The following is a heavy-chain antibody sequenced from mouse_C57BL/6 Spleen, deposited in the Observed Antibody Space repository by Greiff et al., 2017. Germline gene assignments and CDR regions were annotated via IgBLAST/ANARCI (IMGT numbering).Heavy chain of an antibody. V-gene: IGHV1-82*01. CDR3: ARSGYGNYEGDFDY. CDR1: GYAFSSSW. J-gene: IGHJ2*01. D-gene: IGHD2-10*02. Sequence: QVQLQQSGPELVKPGASVKISCTASGYAFSSSWMNWVKQRPGKGLEWIGRIYPGDGDTNYTGKFKGKATLTADKSSSTAYMQLSSLTSEDSAVYFCARSGYGNYEGDFDYWGQGTTLTVSS. CDR2: IYPGDGDT.